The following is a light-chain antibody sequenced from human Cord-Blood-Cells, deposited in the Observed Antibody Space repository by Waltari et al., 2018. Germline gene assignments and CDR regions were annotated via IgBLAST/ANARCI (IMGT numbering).Light chain of an antibody. CDR3: CSYAPWV. J-gene: IGLJ3*02. V-gene: IGLV2-23*01. Sequence: QAALTQPASVSGSPGQSISISCTGTSSDVGSCDLVSWYQQQPGKAPKLMIYEGSKRPSGVSNRFSGSKSGNTASLTISGLQAEDEADYYCCSYAPWVFGGGTKLTVL. CDR1: SSDVGSCDL. CDR2: EGS.